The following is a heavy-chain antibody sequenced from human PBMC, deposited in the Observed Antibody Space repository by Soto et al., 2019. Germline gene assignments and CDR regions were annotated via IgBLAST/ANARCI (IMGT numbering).Heavy chain of an antibody. D-gene: IGHD3-3*01. V-gene: IGHV1-69*01. Sequence: QVQLVQSGAEVKKPGSSVKVSCKASGGTFSSYAISWVRQAPGQGLEWMGGIIPIFGTANYAQKFQGRVTITADESTSTAYIELSSLRSEDTAVYYCARAPYYDFWSGSPNWFDPWGQGTLVTVSS. CDR2: IIPIFGTA. CDR1: GGTFSSYA. J-gene: IGHJ5*02. CDR3: ARAPYYDFWSGSPNWFDP.